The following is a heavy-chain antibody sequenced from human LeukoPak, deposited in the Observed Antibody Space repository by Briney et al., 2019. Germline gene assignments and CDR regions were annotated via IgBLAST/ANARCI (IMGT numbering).Heavy chain of an antibody. CDR1: GYTFTSYG. Sequence: ASVKVSCKASGYTFTSYGISWVQQAPGQGLEWMGIINPSGDNTWYAQKFQGRVTMTRDMATSTDYMEVSSLRSEDTAVYYCARDNSVGDSAWWFDPWGQGTLVTVSS. CDR3: ARDNSVGDSAWWFDP. D-gene: IGHD5-12*01. V-gene: IGHV1-46*01. CDR2: INPSGDNT. J-gene: IGHJ5*02.